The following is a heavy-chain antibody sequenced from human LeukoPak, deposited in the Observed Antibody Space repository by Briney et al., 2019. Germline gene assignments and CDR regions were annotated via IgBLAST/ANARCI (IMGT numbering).Heavy chain of an antibody. V-gene: IGHV3-53*03. J-gene: IGHJ4*02. CDR2: IYSGGNT. CDR3: ARGTDFDH. CDR1: GFSVSTNY. Sequence: GGSLRLSCAASGFSVSTNYMSWVRQAPGKGLEWVSVIYSGGNTYYADSVKGRFTISRDNSKNTLYLQMNSLRAEDTAVHYCARGTDFDHWGQGTLVTVSS.